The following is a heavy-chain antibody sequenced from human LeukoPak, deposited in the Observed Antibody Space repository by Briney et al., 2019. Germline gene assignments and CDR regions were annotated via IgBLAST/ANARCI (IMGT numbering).Heavy chain of an antibody. D-gene: IGHD2-2*01. CDR1: GYTFTGYY. CDR2: INPNSGGT. CDR3: ARGLPRYCSSTSCPNWFDP. V-gene: IGHV1-2*02. Sequence: ASVKVSCKASGYTFTGYYMHWLRQAPGQRLEWMGWINPNSGGTNYAQKFQGRVTMTRDTSISTAYMELSRLSSDHTAVYYCARGLPRYCSSTSCPNWFDPWGQGTLVTVSS. J-gene: IGHJ5*02.